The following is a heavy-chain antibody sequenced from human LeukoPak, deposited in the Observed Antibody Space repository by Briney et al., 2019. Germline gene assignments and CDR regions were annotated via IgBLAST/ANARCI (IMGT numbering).Heavy chain of an antibody. CDR1: GGSISSYY. CDR2: IYYSGST. J-gene: IGHJ6*03. V-gene: IGHV4-59*01. Sequence: SETLSLTCTVSGGSISSYYWSWIRQPPGKGLEWIGYIYYSGSTNYNPSLKSRVTISVDTSKNQFSLKLSSVTAADTAVYYCARVKGQLVHSYYYYYMDVWGKGTTVTVSS. D-gene: IGHD6-6*01. CDR3: ARVKGQLVHSYYYYYMDV.